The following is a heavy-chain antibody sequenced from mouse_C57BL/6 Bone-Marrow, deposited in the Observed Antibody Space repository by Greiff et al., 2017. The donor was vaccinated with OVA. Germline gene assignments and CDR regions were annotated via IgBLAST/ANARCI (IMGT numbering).Heavy chain of an antibody. CDR2: ISGGGGNT. J-gene: IGHJ3*01. V-gene: IGHV5-9*01. D-gene: IGHD1-1*01. Sequence: EVNLVESGGGLVKPGGSLKLSCAASGFTFSSYTMSWVRQTPEKRLEWVATISGGGGNTYYPDSVKGRFTISRDNAKNTLYLQMSSLRSEDTALYYCANYSPFAYWGQGTLVTVSA. CDR1: GFTFSSYT. CDR3: ANYSPFAY.